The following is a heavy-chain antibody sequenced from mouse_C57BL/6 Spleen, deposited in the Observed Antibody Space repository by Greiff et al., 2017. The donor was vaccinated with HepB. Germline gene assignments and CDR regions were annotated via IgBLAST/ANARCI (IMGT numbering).Heavy chain of an antibody. Sequence: QVQLQQSGAELAKPGASVKLSCKASGYTFTSYWMHWVKQRPGQGLEWIGYINPSSGYTKYNQKFKDKATLTADNSSSTAYMQLSSLTYEDSAVYYCARSVYGSSLDFDYWGQGTTLTVSS. CDR3: ARSVYGSSLDFDY. CDR1: GYTFTSYW. CDR2: INPSSGYT. V-gene: IGHV1-7*01. J-gene: IGHJ2*01. D-gene: IGHD1-1*01.